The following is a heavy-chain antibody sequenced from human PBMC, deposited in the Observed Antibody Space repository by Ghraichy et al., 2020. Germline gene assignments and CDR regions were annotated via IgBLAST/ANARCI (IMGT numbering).Heavy chain of an antibody. J-gene: IGHJ6*02. CDR1: GFAFSTYS. Sequence: GGSLRLSCAASGFAFSTYSMHWVRQAPGKGLEWLAVISHDGGSKYYSASVKGRFTISRDNSKNSVYLQMNSLRVDDTAEYYCARDIKSSSWSYFYYAMDVWGQGTTVTVSS. V-gene: IGHV3-30-3*01. CDR2: ISHDGGSK. CDR3: ARDIKSSSWSYFYYAMDV. D-gene: IGHD6-13*01.